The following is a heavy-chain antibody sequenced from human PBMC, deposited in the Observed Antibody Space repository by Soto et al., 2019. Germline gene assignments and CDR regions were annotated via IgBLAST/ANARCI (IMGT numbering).Heavy chain of an antibody. V-gene: IGHV4-39*01. D-gene: IGHD3-10*02. CDR1: VGAMSSSNYY. Sequence: PSETLSLTCTVSVGAMSSSNYYWVWIRQPPGKGLEWIGSIYYSGITYYNPSLKSRVTISVDTSKKQFSLKLSSVIAADTAVYYCAGRGTCSGSPSCGMDVWGQGTTVTVSS. CDR2: IYYSGIT. J-gene: IGHJ6*02. CDR3: AGRGTCSGSPSCGMDV.